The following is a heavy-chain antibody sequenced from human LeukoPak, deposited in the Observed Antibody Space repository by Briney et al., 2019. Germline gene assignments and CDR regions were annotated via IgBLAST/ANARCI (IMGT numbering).Heavy chain of an antibody. D-gene: IGHD3-22*01. CDR1: GGSISSYY. J-gene: IGHJ5*02. V-gene: IGHV4-4*07. CDR3: ARAVYYDSSGYSNNWFDP. CDR2: IYTSGST. Sequence: SENQSLTCTVSGGSISSYYWSWIRQPAGKGLEWIGRIYTSGSTNYNPSLKSRVTMSVDTSKNQFPLKLSSVTAADTAEYYCARAVYYDSSGYSNNWFDPWGQGTLVTVSS.